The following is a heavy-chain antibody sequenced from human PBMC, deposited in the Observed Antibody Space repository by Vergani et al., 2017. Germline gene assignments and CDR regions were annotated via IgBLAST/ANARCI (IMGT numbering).Heavy chain of an antibody. V-gene: IGHV3-9*01. CDR1: RFIFDDYA. J-gene: IGHJ3*02. CDR2: ISWNSGSK. D-gene: IGHD4-17*01. Sequence: EVQLVESGGGLVQPGRSLRLSCAASRFIFDDYAMHWVRQGPGKGLEWVSGISWNSGSKGYADSVKGRFTISRDNAKNSLYLQMNSLRAEDTAFYYCAKEMNHDYGGFDIWGQGTMVTVSS. CDR3: AKEMNHDYGGFDI.